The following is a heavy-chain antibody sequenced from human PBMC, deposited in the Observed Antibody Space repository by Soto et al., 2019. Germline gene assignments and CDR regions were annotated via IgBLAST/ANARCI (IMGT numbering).Heavy chain of an antibody. Sequence: QVQLVQSGAEVKKPGSSVKVSCKASGGTFSSYAISWVRQAPGQGLEWMGGIIPIFGTANYEQKFQGRVTITADESTSTAYMELSSLRSEDTAVYYCARGGVTYYYGLGSYNEFDYWGQGTLVTVSS. V-gene: IGHV1-69*01. D-gene: IGHD3-10*01. CDR2: IIPIFGTA. J-gene: IGHJ4*02. CDR3: ARGGVTYYYGLGSYNEFDY. CDR1: GGTFSSYA.